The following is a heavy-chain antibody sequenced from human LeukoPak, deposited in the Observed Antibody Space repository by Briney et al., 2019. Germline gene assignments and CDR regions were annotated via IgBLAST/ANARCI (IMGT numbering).Heavy chain of an antibody. CDR2: IIPIFGTA. V-gene: IGHV1-69*05. J-gene: IGHJ4*02. CDR3: ARVSVGATRLVDY. D-gene: IGHD1-26*01. CDR1: GDTFSNYA. Sequence: SVKVSCKASGDTFSNYAISWVRQAPGQGLEWMGGIIPIFGTANYAQKFQGRVTITTDESTSTAYMELSSLRSEDTAVYYCARVSVGATRLVDYWGQGTLVTVSS.